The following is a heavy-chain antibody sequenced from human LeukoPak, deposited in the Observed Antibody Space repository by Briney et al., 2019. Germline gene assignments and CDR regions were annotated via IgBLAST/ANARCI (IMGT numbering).Heavy chain of an antibody. CDR2: IYYSGST. D-gene: IGHD4-17*01. Sequence: SETLSLTCTVSGGSISSYYWSWIRQPPGKGLEWIGYIYYSGSTNYNPPLKSRVTISVDTSKNQFSLKLSSVTAADTAVYYCARHEQDGDYNYYYYGMDVWGQGTTVTVSS. CDR1: GGSISSYY. CDR3: ARHEQDGDYNYYYYGMDV. J-gene: IGHJ6*02. V-gene: IGHV4-59*08.